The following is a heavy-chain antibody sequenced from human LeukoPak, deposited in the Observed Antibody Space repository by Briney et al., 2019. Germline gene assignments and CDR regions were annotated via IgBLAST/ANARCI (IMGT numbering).Heavy chain of an antibody. D-gene: IGHD1-1*01. Sequence: GGSLRLSCAASGFTFSSYSMNWVRQAPGKGLEWVSYISSIISTIYYADSVKGRFTISRDNAKNSLYLQMNSLRAEDTAVYYCARERYNWNDGKYYYGMDVWGQGTTVTVSS. V-gene: IGHV3-48*04. CDR1: GFTFSSYS. CDR3: ARERYNWNDGKYYYGMDV. J-gene: IGHJ6*02. CDR2: ISSIISTI.